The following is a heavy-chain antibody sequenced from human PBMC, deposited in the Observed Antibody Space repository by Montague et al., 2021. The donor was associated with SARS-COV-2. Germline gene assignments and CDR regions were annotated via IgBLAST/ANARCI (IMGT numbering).Heavy chain of an antibody. CDR1: GDSVSRGSSH. J-gene: IGHJ5*02. D-gene: IGHD4-17*01. Sequence: SETLSLTCTVSGDSVSRGSSHWSWIRQPPGKGLEWLGYIYYTGSRNYXXXLKSRLTISVDTSKNQFSLKLSSVTAADTAVYYCAADYGERDWFDPWGQGTLVTVSS. CDR2: IYYTGSR. CDR3: AADYGERDWFDP. V-gene: IGHV4-61*01.